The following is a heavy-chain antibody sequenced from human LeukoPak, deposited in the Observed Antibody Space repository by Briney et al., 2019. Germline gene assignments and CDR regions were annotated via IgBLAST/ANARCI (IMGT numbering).Heavy chain of an antibody. CDR2: INHSGST. J-gene: IGHJ4*02. V-gene: IGHV4-34*01. CDR3: ASRTYYYDSSGYSPSAY. Sequence: SETPSLTCTVSGGSISNGDHYWSWIRQHPGKGLEWIGEINHSGSTNYNPSLKSRVTISVDTSKNQFSLKLSSVTAADTAVYYCASRTYYYDSSGYSPSAYWGQGTLVTVSS. D-gene: IGHD3-22*01. CDR1: GGSISNGDHY.